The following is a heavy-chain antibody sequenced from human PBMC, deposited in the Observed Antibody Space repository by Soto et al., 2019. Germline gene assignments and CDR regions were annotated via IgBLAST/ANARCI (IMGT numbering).Heavy chain of an antibody. D-gene: IGHD3-16*01. CDR3: APMAYAWVQGGFDY. Sequence: QITLKESGPTLVKPTQTLTLTCTFSGFSLSTTAEGVGWIRQPPGKALEWVAHIYWDDDKRYSPSLKSRLTITKDTTNNQVVLTMNYMDPVGTAASYCAPMAYAWVQGGFDYWVQGSIDTVST. J-gene: IGHJ4*02. CDR1: GFSLSTTAEG. V-gene: IGHV2-5*02. CDR2: IYWDDDK.